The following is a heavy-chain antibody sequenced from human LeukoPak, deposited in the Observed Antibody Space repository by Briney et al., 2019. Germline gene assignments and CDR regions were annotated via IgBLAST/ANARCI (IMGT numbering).Heavy chain of an antibody. CDR1: GFTFINYG. Sequence: GGSLRLSCAASGFTFINYGMHWVRQAPGKGLEWVAFIRSDGSNKFYADSVKGRFTISRDNSKNTLYLQMNSLRAEDTAVHYCAKDRGIQLWSHDYWGQGSVVSVSS. D-gene: IGHD5-18*01. J-gene: IGHJ4*02. CDR2: IRSDGSNK. CDR3: AKDRGIQLWSHDY. V-gene: IGHV3-30*02.